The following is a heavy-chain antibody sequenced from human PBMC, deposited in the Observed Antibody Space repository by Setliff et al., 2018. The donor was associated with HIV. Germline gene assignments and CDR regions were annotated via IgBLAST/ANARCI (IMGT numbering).Heavy chain of an antibody. CDR1: GGSISSDNYY. Sequence: ASETLSLTCTVSGGSISSDNYYWTWIRQSAGKGLEWIGHIYTNGYTNYNPSLKSRVTISFDTSQNQFYLKLSSVTAADTAVFYCARAPPGIQNDAFDIWGQGAMVTVSS. V-gene: IGHV4-61*09. CDR3: ARAPPGIQNDAFDI. CDR2: IYTNGYT. J-gene: IGHJ3*02.